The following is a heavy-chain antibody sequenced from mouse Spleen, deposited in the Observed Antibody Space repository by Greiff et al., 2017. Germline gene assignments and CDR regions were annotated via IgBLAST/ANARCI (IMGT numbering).Heavy chain of an antibody. J-gene: IGHJ3*01. D-gene: IGHD1-1*01. V-gene: IGHV1-50*01. CDR3: ARNPYYYGSSPWFAY. Sequence: VQLQQPGAELVKPGASVKLSCKASGYTFTSYWMQWVKQRPGQGLEWIGEIDPSDSYTNYNQKFKGKATLTVDTSSSTAYMQLSSLTSEDSAVYYCARNPYYYGSSPWFAYWGQGTLVTVSA. CDR1: GYTFTSYW. CDR2: IDPSDSYT.